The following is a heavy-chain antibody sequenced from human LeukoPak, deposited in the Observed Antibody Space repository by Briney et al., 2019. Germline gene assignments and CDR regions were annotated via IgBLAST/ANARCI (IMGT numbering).Heavy chain of an antibody. CDR1: GYSFTSYW. D-gene: IGHD2-2*01. Sequence: GESLKISCKGSGYSFTSYWIGWVRQMPGKGLEWMGIIYPGDSDTRYSPSFQGQVTISADKSIGTAYLQWSSLKASDTAMYYCARIPTSYCSSTSCYGENYFDYWGQGTLVTVSS. CDR2: IYPGDSDT. V-gene: IGHV5-51*01. J-gene: IGHJ4*02. CDR3: ARIPTSYCSSTSCYGENYFDY.